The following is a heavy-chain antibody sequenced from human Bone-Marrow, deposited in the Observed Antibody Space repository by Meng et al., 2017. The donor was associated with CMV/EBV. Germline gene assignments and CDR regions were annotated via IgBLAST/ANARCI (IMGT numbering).Heavy chain of an antibody. J-gene: IGHJ3*02. CDR2: AHPSGST. Sequence: SETLSLTCAVYGGGGPLTDYYWSWIRKPPGKGLEWIGEAHPSGSTYYNPSLMSRVTISVDTSKKQSPLKLSSVTAADTAVYYCARDGADSIYGGNEEPDAFDIWGQGTMVTVSS. CDR1: GGGGPLTDYY. V-gene: IGHV4-34*01. CDR3: ARDGADSIYGGNEEPDAFDI. D-gene: IGHD4-23*01.